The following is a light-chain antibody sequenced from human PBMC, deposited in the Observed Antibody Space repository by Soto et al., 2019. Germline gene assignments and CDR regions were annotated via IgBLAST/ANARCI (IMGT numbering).Light chain of an antibody. J-gene: IGLJ2*01. CDR1: SSNIGINT. Sequence: QSVLTQPPSTSGTPGQRVTISCSGGSSNIGINTVTWYQQLPGTAPKLLIYSSVLRPSGVPDRFSGSKSGTSASLAISGLQSEDEADYYCATWDDSLNGVVFGGGTKVTVL. CDR2: SSV. V-gene: IGLV1-44*01. CDR3: ATWDDSLNGVV.